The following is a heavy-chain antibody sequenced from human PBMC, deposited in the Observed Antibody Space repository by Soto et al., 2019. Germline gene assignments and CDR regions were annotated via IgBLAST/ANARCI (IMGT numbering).Heavy chain of an antibody. D-gene: IGHD6-19*01. CDR2: IYSGGST. V-gene: IGHV3-66*01. J-gene: IGHJ4*02. CDR3: ARDRGYGSTWLDPTIPYYFDY. CDR1: GFTVSSNY. Sequence: GGSLRVSCAASGFTVSSNYMSWVRQAPGKGLEWVSVIYSGGSTYYADSVKGRFTISRDNSKNTLYLQMNSLRAEDTAVYYCARDRGYGSTWLDPTIPYYFDYLGQGTLVTVSS.